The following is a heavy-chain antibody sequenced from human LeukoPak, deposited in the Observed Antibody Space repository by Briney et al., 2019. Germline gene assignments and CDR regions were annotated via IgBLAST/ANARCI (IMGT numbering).Heavy chain of an antibody. D-gene: IGHD6-19*01. CDR2: IYPGDSDT. V-gene: IGHV5-51*01. CDR1: GYSFISYW. CDR3: ARREDSSGHFDY. Sequence: GESLKISCKGSGYSFISYWIGWVRQMPGKGLEWMGIIYPGDSDTRYSPSFQGQVTISADKSISTAYLQWSSLKAPDTATYYSARREDSSGHFDYWGQGTLVTVSS. J-gene: IGHJ4*02.